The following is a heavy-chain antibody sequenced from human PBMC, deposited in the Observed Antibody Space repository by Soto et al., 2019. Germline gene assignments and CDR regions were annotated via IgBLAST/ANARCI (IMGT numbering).Heavy chain of an antibody. CDR3: ARGDCGSRSCYDLEGWFDP. Sequence: SETLSLTCTVSGGSISSGRNYWNWIRQHPGKGLEWIGYISYSGNTYYTPSLKSRVTISVDTSKNQFSLKLTSVTAADTAIYYCARGDCGSRSCYDLEGWFDPWGQGTLVTVSS. CDR2: ISYSGNT. D-gene: IGHD2-2*01. J-gene: IGHJ5*02. CDR1: GGSISSGRNY. V-gene: IGHV4-31*03.